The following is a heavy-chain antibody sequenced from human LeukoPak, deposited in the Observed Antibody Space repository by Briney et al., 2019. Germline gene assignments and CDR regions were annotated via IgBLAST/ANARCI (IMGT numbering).Heavy chain of an antibody. CDR3: ARDLGYCSSTSCSSTGEEDAFDI. CDR2: IIPIFGTA. CDR1: GGTFSSYA. Sequence: SVKVSCKASGGTFSSYAISWVRQAPGQRLEWMGGIIPIFGTANYAQKFQGRVTITADESTSTAYMELSSLRSEDTAVYYCARDLGYCSSTSCSSTGEEDAFDIWGQGTMVTVSS. D-gene: IGHD2-2*01. V-gene: IGHV1-69*01. J-gene: IGHJ3*02.